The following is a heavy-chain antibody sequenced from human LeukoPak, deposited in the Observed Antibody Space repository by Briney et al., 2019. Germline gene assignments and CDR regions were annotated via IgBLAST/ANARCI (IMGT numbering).Heavy chain of an antibody. V-gene: IGHV4-39*07. CDR1: GASISSNNHY. D-gene: IGHD6-19*01. J-gene: IGHJ5*02. CDR3: ARAIPHRRTDTSRWYSNWFDP. Sequence: SETLSLTCTVSGASISSNNHYWGWIRQPPGKGLEWIGCIYYSGTTFYNPSLKSRVTISLDTSKNQFSLKLTSGTAADTAVYYCARAIPHRRTDTSRWYSNWFDPWGQGTLVTVSS. CDR2: IYYSGTT.